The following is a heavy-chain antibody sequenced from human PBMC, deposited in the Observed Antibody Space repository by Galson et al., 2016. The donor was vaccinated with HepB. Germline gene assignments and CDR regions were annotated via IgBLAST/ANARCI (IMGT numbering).Heavy chain of an antibody. Sequence: SLRLSCAASGFTVSSTYMSWVRQAPGKGLEWVSVTYSGGDTYYADSVKGRFTISRDNSKNTLYLQMNSLRAEDTAVYYCATDSPHSSSWGSHWGRGTLVTVSS. CDR2: TYSGGDT. CDR1: GFTVSSTY. J-gene: IGHJ2*01. V-gene: IGHV3-53*01. CDR3: ATDSPHSSSWGSH. D-gene: IGHD6-13*01.